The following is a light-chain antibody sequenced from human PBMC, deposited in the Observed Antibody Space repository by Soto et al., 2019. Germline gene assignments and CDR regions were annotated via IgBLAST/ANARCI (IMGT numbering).Light chain of an antibody. V-gene: IGKV1-5*03. CDR1: QSISSW. CDR2: KAS. CDR3: QQYNSYGIT. J-gene: IGKJ5*01. Sequence: DIQMTQSPATLSASLGDRVTITCRASQSISSWLAWYQQKPGKAPNLLIYKASSLESGVPSRFSGSGSGTEFTLTISSLQPDDFEIYYCQQYNSYGITFGQGTRLEIK.